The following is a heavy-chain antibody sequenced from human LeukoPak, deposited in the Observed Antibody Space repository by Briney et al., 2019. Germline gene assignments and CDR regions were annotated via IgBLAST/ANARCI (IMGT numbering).Heavy chain of an antibody. CDR3: ARGVGYSSSWYRYYYYYMDV. J-gene: IGHJ6*03. Sequence: ASVKVSCKASGYTFTSYGISWVRQAPGQGLEWMGWISAYNGNTNYAQKLQGRVTMTTDTSTSTAYMELRSLRPDDTAVYYCARGVGYSSSWYRYYYYYMDVWGKGTTVTVSS. V-gene: IGHV1-18*01. CDR2: ISAYNGNT. D-gene: IGHD6-13*01. CDR1: GYTFTSYG.